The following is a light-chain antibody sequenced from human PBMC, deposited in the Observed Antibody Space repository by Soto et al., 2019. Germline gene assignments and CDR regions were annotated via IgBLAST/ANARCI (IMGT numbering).Light chain of an antibody. J-gene: IGKJ1*01. V-gene: IGKV3-15*01. CDR3: QQYNNCPRT. Sequence: TQPAAALSVKNEERATLTCRASQGVSSNLAWYQQKPGQAPRLLIHGASTRATGIPARFSGSGSGTEFTLTINSLQSEDFAVYYCQQYNNCPRTFGQGTKVDI. CDR1: QGVSSN. CDR2: GAS.